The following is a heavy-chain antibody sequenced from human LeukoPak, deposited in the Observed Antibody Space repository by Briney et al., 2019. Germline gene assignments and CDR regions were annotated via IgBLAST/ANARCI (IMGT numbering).Heavy chain of an antibody. CDR1: GASLSETS. CDR3: ATADKWEPLDY. D-gene: IGHD1-26*01. Sequence: GAAKVSCRVSGASLSETSIHWVRQAPGEWLEWMGGFDPEDGESIFAQSFKGRFSMTEDTSTETAYMELRSLRLQDTAVYYCATADKWEPLDYWGQGTLVTVSS. CDR2: FDPEDGES. V-gene: IGHV1-24*01. J-gene: IGHJ4*02.